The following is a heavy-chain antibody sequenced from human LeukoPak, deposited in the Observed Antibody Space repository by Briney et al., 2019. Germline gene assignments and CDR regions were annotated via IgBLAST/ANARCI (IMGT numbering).Heavy chain of an antibody. CDR2: IYYSGST. J-gene: IGHJ4*02. Sequence: SETLSLTCTVSGGSISSGGYYWSWIRQHPGKGLEWIGYIYYSGSTYYNPSLKSRVTISVDTSKNQFSLKLSSVTVADTAVYYCARAYCSGGSCPFDYWGQGTLVTVSS. V-gene: IGHV4-31*03. CDR3: ARAYCSGGSCPFDY. D-gene: IGHD2-15*01. CDR1: GGSISSGGYY.